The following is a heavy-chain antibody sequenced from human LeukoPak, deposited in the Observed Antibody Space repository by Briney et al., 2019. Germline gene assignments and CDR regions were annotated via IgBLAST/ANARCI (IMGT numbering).Heavy chain of an antibody. V-gene: IGHV3-48*03. CDR2: ISSSGSTI. CDR3: ARVETKDYYMDV. D-gene: IGHD1-1*01. J-gene: IGHJ6*03. Sequence: GGSPRLSCAASGFTFSSYEMNWVRQAPGKGLEWVSYISSSGSTIYYADSVKGRFTISRDNAKNSLYLQMNSLRAEDTAVYYCARVETKDYYMDVWGKGTTVTVSS. CDR1: GFTFSSYE.